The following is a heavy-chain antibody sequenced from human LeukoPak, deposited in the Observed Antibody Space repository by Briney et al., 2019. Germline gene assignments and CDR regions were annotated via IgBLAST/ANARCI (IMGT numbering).Heavy chain of an antibody. CDR3: ARDQAGYDSSAFVY. J-gene: IGHJ4*02. CDR1: GFTCSSYA. Sequence: PGGSLRLSCAASGFTCSSYAMHWVRQAPGKGLEWVAVISYDGSNKYYAGSVKGRFTISRDNSKNTLYLQMNSLRAEDTAVYYCARDQAGYDSSAFVYWGQGTLVTVSS. D-gene: IGHD3-22*01. V-gene: IGHV3-30-3*01. CDR2: ISYDGSNK.